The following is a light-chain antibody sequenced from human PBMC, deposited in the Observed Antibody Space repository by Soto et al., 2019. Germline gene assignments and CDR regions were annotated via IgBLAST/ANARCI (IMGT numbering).Light chain of an antibody. V-gene: IGKV1-5*03. CDR1: QSINKW. Sequence: DIKMTQSPSTLSASPGDRVIITCRASQSINKWLAWYQQRPGEAPKLLIYQASHLQSGVQSRFSGSGSETEFSLNISSLKPADFATNYCQHYSHYPWTFGQGTKVEIK. CDR3: QHYSHYPWT. CDR2: QAS. J-gene: IGKJ1*01.